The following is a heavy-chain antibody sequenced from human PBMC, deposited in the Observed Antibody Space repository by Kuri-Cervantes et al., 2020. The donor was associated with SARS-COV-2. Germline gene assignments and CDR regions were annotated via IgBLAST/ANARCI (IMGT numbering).Heavy chain of an antibody. CDR2: IRYDGSNK. V-gene: IGHV3-30*02. J-gene: IGHJ5*02. CDR3: AKDSLGAAAGPVNWFDP. CDR1: GFTFSSYG. Sequence: GGSLRLSCAASGFTFSSYGMHWVRRAPGKGLEWVAFIRYDGSNKYYADSVKGRFTISRDNSKNTLYLQMNSLRAEDTAVYYCAKDSLGAAAGPVNWFDPWGQGTLVTVSS. D-gene: IGHD6-13*01.